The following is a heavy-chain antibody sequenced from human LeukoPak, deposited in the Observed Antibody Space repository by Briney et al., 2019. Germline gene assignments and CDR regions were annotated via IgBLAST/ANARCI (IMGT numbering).Heavy chain of an antibody. D-gene: IGHD2-15*01. Sequence: KPGGSLRLSCAASGFTFSSYSMNWVRQAPGKGLEWVSSISSSSYIYYADSVKGRFTISRDNAKNPLYLQMNSLRAEDTAVYYCARGGIVVVVAAINGMDVWGQGTTVTVSS. CDR3: ARGGIVVVVAAINGMDV. J-gene: IGHJ6*02. V-gene: IGHV3-21*01. CDR1: GFTFSSYS. CDR2: ISSSSYI.